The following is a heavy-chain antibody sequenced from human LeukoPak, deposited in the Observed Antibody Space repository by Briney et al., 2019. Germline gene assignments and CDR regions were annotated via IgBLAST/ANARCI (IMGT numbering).Heavy chain of an antibody. V-gene: IGHV3-53*01. CDR3: AQSRGAFDI. Sequence: QPGGSLRLSCAASGLTVSGSYMNWVRQAPGKGLEWVSVLYSSGTTYYADSAKGRFTISRDNSKNTLYLQLNSLRAEDTAIYYCAQSRGAFDIRGQGTMVTVSS. J-gene: IGHJ3*02. CDR2: LYSSGTT. CDR1: GLTVSGSY. D-gene: IGHD3-10*01.